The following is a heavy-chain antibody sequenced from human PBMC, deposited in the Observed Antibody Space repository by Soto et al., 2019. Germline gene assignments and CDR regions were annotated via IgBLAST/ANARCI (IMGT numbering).Heavy chain of an antibody. V-gene: IGHV3-30*18. Sequence: GGSLRLSCAASGFTFSSYGMHWVRQAPGKGLEWVAVISYDGSNKYYADSVKGRFTISRDNSKNTLYLQMNSLRAEDTAVYYCAKDRTAMVTNPRYYYYGMDVWGHGTAVTVSS. CDR1: GFTFSSYG. D-gene: IGHD5-18*01. J-gene: IGHJ6*02. CDR2: ISYDGSNK. CDR3: AKDRTAMVTNPRYYYYGMDV.